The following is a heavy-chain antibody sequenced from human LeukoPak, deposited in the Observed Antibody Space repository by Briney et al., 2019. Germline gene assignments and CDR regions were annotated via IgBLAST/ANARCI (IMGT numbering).Heavy chain of an antibody. CDR1: GFTVTVNY. D-gene: IGHD3-16*01. CDR3: AADFYTSYHLGY. Sequence: GGSLRLSCAVSGFTVTVNYMSWVRQAPGKGLEWVSIIYRSGSISYADSVKGRFNISRDSSTNTLSLQMTSLRAEDTAVYYCAADFYTSYHLGYWGEGTLVTVSS. V-gene: IGHV3-66*01. J-gene: IGHJ4*02. CDR2: IYRSGSI.